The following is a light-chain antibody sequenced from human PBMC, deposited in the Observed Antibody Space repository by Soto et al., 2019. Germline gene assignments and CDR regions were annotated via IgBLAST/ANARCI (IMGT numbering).Light chain of an antibody. J-gene: IGKJ1*01. CDR3: QQYNYWPRT. CDR1: QSVSTN. V-gene: IGKV3-15*01. CDR2: SAV. Sequence: EVVLTQSPATLSVSPGDRATLSCRASQSVSTNLAWYQQKPGQAPRLVIYSAVTWASGVPARFSATGSGTEFTLTISSLQAEDFAVYYCQQYNYWPRTFGQGTKVDIK.